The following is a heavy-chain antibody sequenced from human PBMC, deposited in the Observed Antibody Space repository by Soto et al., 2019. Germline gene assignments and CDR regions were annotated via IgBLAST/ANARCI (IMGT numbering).Heavy chain of an antibody. D-gene: IGHD2-21*02. J-gene: IGHJ4*02. Sequence: LRLSCAASGFTFKNYAMSWVRQAPGKGLEWVSSISNSGGSTYYADSVQGRFTISRDNSKNTLSLQMNSLRAEDTAIYYCANHRGFLVTQYFFDYWGQGTLVTVSS. CDR3: ANHRGFLVTQYFFDY. V-gene: IGHV3-23*01. CDR1: GFTFKNYA. CDR2: ISNSGGST.